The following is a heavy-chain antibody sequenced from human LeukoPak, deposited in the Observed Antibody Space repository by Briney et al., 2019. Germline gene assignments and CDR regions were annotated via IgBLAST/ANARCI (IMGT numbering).Heavy chain of an antibody. J-gene: IGHJ3*02. Sequence: GGSLRLSCAASGFTFSSYWMHWVRQGPGKGLVWVSRISSDGSTTSYADSVKGRFTISRDNAKSTLYLQMNSLRVEDTAVYYCARDSRYYYDSRNYDNVAFDMWGQGTMVTVSS. V-gene: IGHV3-74*01. CDR1: GFTFSSYW. CDR3: ARDSRYYYDSRNYDNVAFDM. D-gene: IGHD3-10*01. CDR2: ISSDGSTT.